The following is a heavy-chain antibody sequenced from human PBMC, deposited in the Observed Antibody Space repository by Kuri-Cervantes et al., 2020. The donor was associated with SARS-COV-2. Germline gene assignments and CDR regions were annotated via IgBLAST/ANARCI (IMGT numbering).Heavy chain of an antibody. CDR2: ISGSGGST. Sequence: GESLKISCAASGFTFSSYAMSWVRQAPGKGLEWVSAISGSGGSTYYADSVKGRFTISRDNSKNTLYLQMNSLKTEDTAVYYCTTGGSVVVAATRAFDIWGQGTMVTVSS. CDR3: TTGGSVVVAATRAFDI. CDR1: GFTFSSYA. J-gene: IGHJ3*02. D-gene: IGHD2-15*01. V-gene: IGHV3-23*01.